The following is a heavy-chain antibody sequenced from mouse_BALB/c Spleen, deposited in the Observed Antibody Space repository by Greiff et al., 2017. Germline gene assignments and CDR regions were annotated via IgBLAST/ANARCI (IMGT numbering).Heavy chain of an antibody. J-gene: IGHJ2*01. CDR1: GFNFKDYY. CDR3: ALYGNYSLGY. D-gene: IGHD2-1*01. Sequence: EVQLQQSGAELVRPGALVKLSCKASGFNFKDYYMHWVKQRPEQGLEWIGWIDPENGNTIYDAKFQGKASITADTSSNTAYLQLSSLTSEDTAVYYCALYGNYSLGYWGQGTTLTVSS. V-gene: IGHV14-1*02. CDR2: IDPENGNT.